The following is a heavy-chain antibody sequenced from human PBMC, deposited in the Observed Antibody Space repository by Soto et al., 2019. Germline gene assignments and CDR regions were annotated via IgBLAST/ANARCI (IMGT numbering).Heavy chain of an antibody. D-gene: IGHD1-1*01. CDR3: ARGLGGLERLDY. Sequence: TLSLTCTVSGGSISSGGYYWSWIRQHPGKGLEWIGYIYYSGSTYYNPSLKSRVTISVDTSKNQFSLKLSSVTAADTAVYYCARGLGGLERLDYWGQGTLVTGSS. V-gene: IGHV4-31*03. CDR1: GGSISSGGYY. CDR2: IYYSGST. J-gene: IGHJ4*02.